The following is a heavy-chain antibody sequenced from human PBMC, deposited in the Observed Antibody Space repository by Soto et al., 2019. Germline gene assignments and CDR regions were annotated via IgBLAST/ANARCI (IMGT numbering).Heavy chain of an antibody. CDR1: GGSISSYY. D-gene: IGHD6-19*01. J-gene: IGHJ5*02. CDR2: IYYSGST. Sequence: SETLSLTCTVSGGSISSYYWSWIRQPPGKGLEWIGYIYYSGSTNYNPSLKSRVTISVDTSKNQFSLKLSSVTAADTAVYYCARSWGIVVDFRFDPWGQGTLVT. V-gene: IGHV4-59*01. CDR3: ARSWGIVVDFRFDP.